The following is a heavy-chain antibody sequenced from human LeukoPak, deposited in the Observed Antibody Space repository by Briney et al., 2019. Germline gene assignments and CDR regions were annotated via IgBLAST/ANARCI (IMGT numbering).Heavy chain of an antibody. J-gene: IGHJ5*02. D-gene: IGHD3-10*01. CDR3: ARSSGHGSGSYWRYNWFDP. V-gene: IGHV1-18*01. Sequence: ASVKVSCKAFGYTFTTYGISWVRQAPGQGLEWMGWISGYNGYTNYEQRFQGRVTMTTDTSTSTAYMELSSLTSEDTAVYYCARSSGHGSGSYWRYNWFDPWGQGTLVTVSS. CDR2: ISGYNGYT. CDR1: GYTFTTYG.